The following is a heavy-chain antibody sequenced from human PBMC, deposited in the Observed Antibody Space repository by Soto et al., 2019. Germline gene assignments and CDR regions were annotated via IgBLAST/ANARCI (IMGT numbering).Heavy chain of an antibody. Sequence: ASVKPRSKAPVNTNAGTYMHCLIQAPAQEQEWMGWINPNSGGTNYAQKFQGRVTMTRDTSISTAYMELSTLRCDDTAGYYCARPDSGYKLGGNGYPWG. J-gene: IGHJ5*02. CDR3: ARPDSGYKLGGNGYP. CDR2: INPNSGGT. D-gene: IGHD1-20*01. V-gene: IGHV1-2*02. CDR1: VNTNAGTY.